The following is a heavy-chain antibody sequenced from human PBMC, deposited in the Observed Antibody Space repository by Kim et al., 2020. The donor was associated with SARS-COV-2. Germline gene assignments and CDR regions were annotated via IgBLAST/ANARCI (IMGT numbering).Heavy chain of an antibody. D-gene: IGHD6-19*01. CDR3: AKDRKNSGWYPSWFDP. V-gene: IGHV3-23*01. J-gene: IGHJ5*02. Sequence: GGSLRLSCAASGFTFSSYAMSWVRQAPGKGLEWVSAISGSGGSTYYADSVKGRFTISRDNSKNTLYLQMNSLRAEDTAVYYCAKDRKNSGWYPSWFDPWGEGTLVGDCS. CDR2: ISGSGGST. CDR1: GFTFSSYA.